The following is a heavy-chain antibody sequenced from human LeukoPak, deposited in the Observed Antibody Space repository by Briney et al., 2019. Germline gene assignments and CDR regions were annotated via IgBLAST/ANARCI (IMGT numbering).Heavy chain of an antibody. D-gene: IGHD5-24*01. V-gene: IGHV1-69*13. CDR1: GGTFSSYA. CDR2: IIPIFGTA. CDR3: ARSPLGRDGYNFPFYFDY. Sequence: GASVKVSCKASGGTFSSYAISWVRQAPGQGLEWMGGIIPIFGTANYAQKFQGRVTITADESTSTAYMELSSLRSEDTAVYYWARSPLGRDGYNFPFYFDYWGQGTLVTVSS. J-gene: IGHJ4*02.